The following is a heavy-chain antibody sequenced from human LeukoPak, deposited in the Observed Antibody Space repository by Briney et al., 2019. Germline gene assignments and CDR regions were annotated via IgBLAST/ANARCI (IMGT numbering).Heavy chain of an antibody. D-gene: IGHD1-14*01. V-gene: IGHV6-1*01. Sequence: KYSQTLSLTCVISGDSVSSNGVAWHWVRQSPSRGLEWLGRTYYGSKWSNDYALSVKSRITINPDTSKNQFSLQLNSVTPEDTAVYYCTRGRNSAFDYWGQGTLVTVSS. CDR3: TRGRNSAFDY. CDR1: GDSVSSNGVA. J-gene: IGHJ4*02. CDR2: TYYGSKWSN.